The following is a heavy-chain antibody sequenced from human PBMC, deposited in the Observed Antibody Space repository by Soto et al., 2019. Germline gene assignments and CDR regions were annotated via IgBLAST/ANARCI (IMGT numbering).Heavy chain of an antibody. D-gene: IGHD5-12*01. CDR1: GGSISSYY. CDR2: IYYSGST. Sequence: PSETLSLTCTVSGGSISSYYWSWIRQPPGKGLEWIGYIYYSGSTNYNPSLKSRVTISVDTSKNQFSLKMSSVTAADTAVYYCARAIRGYGSYGGYLGQGTLVTVSS. CDR3: ARAIRGYGSYGGY. V-gene: IGHV4-59*01. J-gene: IGHJ4*02.